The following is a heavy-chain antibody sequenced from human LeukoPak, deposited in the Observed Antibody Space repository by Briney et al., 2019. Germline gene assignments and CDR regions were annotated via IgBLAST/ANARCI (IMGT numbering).Heavy chain of an antibody. CDR2: INSDGSGT. D-gene: IGHD6-19*01. CDR3: ATDRSCIAVANCDWFDP. CDR1: EFTFSNYW. J-gene: IGHJ5*02. V-gene: IGHV3-74*01. Sequence: PGGSLRLSCAASEFTFSNYWMHWVRQAPGKGLVWVSRINSDGSGTTYADSVKGRFTISRDNAKNTLYLQMNSLKTEDTAVYYCATDRSCIAVANCDWFDPWGQGTLVTVSS.